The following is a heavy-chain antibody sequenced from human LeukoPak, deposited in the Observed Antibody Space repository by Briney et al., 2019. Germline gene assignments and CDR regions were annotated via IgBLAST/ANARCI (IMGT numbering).Heavy chain of an antibody. CDR3: ARVDSSLGGLVDY. J-gene: IGHJ4*02. CDR1: GGSISSGDYY. CDR2: IYYSGST. D-gene: IGHD2-21*01. Sequence: SETLSLTCTVSGGSISSGDYYWSWIRQPPGKGLEWIGYIYYSGSTYYNPSLESRVTISVDTSKNQFSLKLSSVTGADTAVYSCARVDSSLGGLVDYWGQGTLVTVSS. V-gene: IGHV4-30-4*02.